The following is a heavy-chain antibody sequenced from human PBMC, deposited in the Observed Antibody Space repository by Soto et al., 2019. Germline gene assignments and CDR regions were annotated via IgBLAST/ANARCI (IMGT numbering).Heavy chain of an antibody. V-gene: IGHV3-9*01. Sequence: EVQLVESGGGLVQSGRSRRLSCVASGFRFDDFAMHWVRQAPGKGLEWVSSIDWNSGSTAYADSVKGRFTVFRDNARNSLDLQMNSLRVEDTALYYCVKGRGSYFVYFGLDVWGPGTTVTVYS. CDR1: GFRFDDFA. D-gene: IGHD1-26*01. CDR3: VKGRGSYFVYFGLDV. CDR2: IDWNSGST. J-gene: IGHJ6*02.